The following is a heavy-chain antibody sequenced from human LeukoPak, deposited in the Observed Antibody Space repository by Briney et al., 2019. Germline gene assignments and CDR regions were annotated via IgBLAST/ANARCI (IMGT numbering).Heavy chain of an antibody. V-gene: IGHV3-33*06. Sequence: GGSLRLSCAACGFTFSSYGMHWVRQSPGKGLEWVAIIWYDGNHKYYVDSVKGRFTISRDNSKNTLYLQMDSLRAEDTAVYYCAKAPKRYCTSASCQGYFDYWGQGTLVTVSS. CDR1: GFTFSSYG. J-gene: IGHJ4*02. CDR2: IWYDGNHK. D-gene: IGHD2-2*01. CDR3: AKAPKRYCTSASCQGYFDY.